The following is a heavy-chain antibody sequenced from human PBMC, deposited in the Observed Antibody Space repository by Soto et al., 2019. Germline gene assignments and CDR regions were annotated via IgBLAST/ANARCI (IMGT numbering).Heavy chain of an antibody. V-gene: IGHV3-23*01. CDR3: AKGVVSKGYGMDV. Sequence: GGSLRSSFAASGFTLSSYAMSWVRQAPGKVLELVSAISGSGGSTYYADSVKGRLTISRDNSKNTLYLQMNSLRAEDTAVYYCAKGVVSKGYGMDVWGQVNTVAVSS. CDR2: ISGSGGST. CDR1: GFTLSSYA. D-gene: IGHD3-22*01. J-gene: IGHJ6*02.